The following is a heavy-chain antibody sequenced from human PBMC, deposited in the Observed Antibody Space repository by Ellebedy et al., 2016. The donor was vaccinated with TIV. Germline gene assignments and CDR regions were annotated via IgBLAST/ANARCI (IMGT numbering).Heavy chain of an antibody. CDR2: ISGSGGST. Sequence: GESLKISCAASGFTFSSYTMSWVRQAPGKGLEWVSAISGSGGSTYYADSVRDRFTISRDNSKNTLYLQMNSLRAEDTAIYYCAKGRGGGSDSSAPRYYFDSWGLGTLVTVSS. CDR3: AKGRGGGSDSSAPRYYFDS. V-gene: IGHV3-23*01. D-gene: IGHD6-19*01. J-gene: IGHJ4*02. CDR1: GFTFSSYT.